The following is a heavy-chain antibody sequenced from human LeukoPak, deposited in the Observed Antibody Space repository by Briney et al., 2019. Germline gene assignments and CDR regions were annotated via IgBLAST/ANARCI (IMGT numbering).Heavy chain of an antibody. CDR3: VRVAVSSILLRSHIFDY. J-gene: IGHJ4*02. D-gene: IGHD5-18*01. CDR1: GYSISSNYN. CDR2: IYHSGST. Sequence: SETLSLTCSVSGYSISSNYNWAWIRQPPGKALEWIGSIYHSGSTYYNPSLKTRVTISDDTSKNQFSLKLSSVTAADTAVYYCVRVAVSSILLRSHIFDYWGQGTLVTVSS. V-gene: IGHV4-38-2*02.